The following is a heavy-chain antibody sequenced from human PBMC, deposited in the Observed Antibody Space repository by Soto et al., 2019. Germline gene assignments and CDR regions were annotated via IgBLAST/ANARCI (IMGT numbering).Heavy chain of an antibody. D-gene: IGHD3-22*01. J-gene: IGHJ4*02. CDR3: ARDIPEYYYDSSGYYSY. Sequence: PGGSMRLSCAASGFSVSSNYMSWFRQAPGKGLEWVSVIYSGGSTYYADSVKGRFTISRDNSKNTLYLQMNSLRAEDTAVYYCARDIPEYYYDSSGYYSYWGQGTLVTVSS. CDR2: IYSGGST. CDR1: GFSVSSNY. V-gene: IGHV3-66*01.